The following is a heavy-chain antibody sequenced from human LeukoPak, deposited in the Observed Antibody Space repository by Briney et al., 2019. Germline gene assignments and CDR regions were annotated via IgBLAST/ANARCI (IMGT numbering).Heavy chain of an antibody. CDR2: ISPSAGST. Sequence: GASVKVSCKASGYTFTSYYLHWVRQAPGQGLEWMGIISPSAGSTNYAQRFQGRVTMTRDTSTGTVYMDLSSLRSEDTAVYYCARGYDSSGSYDYWGQGTLVTVSS. V-gene: IGHV1-46*01. CDR1: GYTFTSYY. CDR3: ARGYDSSGSYDY. D-gene: IGHD3-22*01. J-gene: IGHJ4*02.